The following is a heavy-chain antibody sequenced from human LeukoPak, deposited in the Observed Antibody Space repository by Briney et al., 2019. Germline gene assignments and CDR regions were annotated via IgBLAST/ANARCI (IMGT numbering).Heavy chain of an antibody. V-gene: IGHV4-34*01. J-gene: IGHJ6*02. CDR3: ARGEWLPSLWGMDV. D-gene: IGHD5-18*01. Sequence: SETLSLTCAVYGGSFSGYYWSWIRQPPGKGLEWIGEINHSGSTNYNPSLKSRVTISVDTSKNQFSLKLSSVTAADTAVYYCARGEWLPSLWGMDVWGQGTTVTVSS. CDR2: INHSGST. CDR1: GGSFSGYY.